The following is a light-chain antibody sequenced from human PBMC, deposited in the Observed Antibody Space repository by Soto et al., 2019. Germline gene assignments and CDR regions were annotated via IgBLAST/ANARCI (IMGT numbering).Light chain of an antibody. CDR1: SSDVGGYNY. Sequence: QSALTQPASVSGSPGQSITISCTGTSSDVGGYNYVSWYQQHPGKAPKLMIYEITNRSSGVSSRFSGSKSGNTASLTISGLQAEDEADYYCSSYTSSSTWVFGGGTKLTVL. CDR3: SSYTSSSTWV. CDR2: EIT. J-gene: IGLJ3*02. V-gene: IGLV2-14*01.